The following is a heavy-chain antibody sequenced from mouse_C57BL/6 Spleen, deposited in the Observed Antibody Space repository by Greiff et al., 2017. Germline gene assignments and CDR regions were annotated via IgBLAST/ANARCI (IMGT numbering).Heavy chain of an antibody. J-gene: IGHJ1*03. CDR3: ARSDYGYFDV. CDR1: GYTFTDYY. CDR2: INPNNGGT. Sequence: VQLKQSGPELVKPGASVKISCKASGYTFTDYYMNWVKQSHGKSLEWIGDINPNNGGTSYNQKFKGKATLTVDKSSSTAYMELRSLTSEDSAVYYCARSDYGYFDVWGTGTTVTVSS. V-gene: IGHV1-26*01.